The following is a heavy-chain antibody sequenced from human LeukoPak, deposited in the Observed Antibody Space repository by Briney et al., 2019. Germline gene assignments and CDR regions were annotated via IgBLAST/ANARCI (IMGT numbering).Heavy chain of an antibody. V-gene: IGHV1-46*01. Sequence: ASVKVSCKASGYTFTSYYIDWVRQAPGQGLEWMGVINPSGGSTRYAQKFQGRVTMTGDPSTRTVYMELSSLASDDTAVYYCARGTTDDYWGQGTPVTVSS. CDR2: INPSGGST. CDR1: GYTFTSYY. J-gene: IGHJ4*02. D-gene: IGHD1-1*01. CDR3: ARGTTDDY.